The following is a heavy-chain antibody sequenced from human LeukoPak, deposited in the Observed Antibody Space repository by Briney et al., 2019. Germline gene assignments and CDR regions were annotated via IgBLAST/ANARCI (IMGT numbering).Heavy chain of an antibody. Sequence: PGGSLRLSCAASGFTFSSYGMHWVRQAPGKGLEWVAFIRYDGSNKYYADSVKGRFTISRDNAKNSLYLQMNSLRAEDTAVYYCARSDITMVRGVITGWFDPWGQGTLVTVSS. J-gene: IGHJ5*02. CDR2: IRYDGSNK. CDR3: ARSDITMVRGVITGWFDP. CDR1: GFTFSSYG. V-gene: IGHV3-30*02. D-gene: IGHD3-10*01.